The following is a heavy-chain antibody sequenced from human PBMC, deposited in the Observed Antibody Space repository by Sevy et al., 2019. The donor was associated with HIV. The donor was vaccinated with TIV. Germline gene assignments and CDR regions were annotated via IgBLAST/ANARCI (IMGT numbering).Heavy chain of an antibody. J-gene: IGHJ5*02. CDR1: GGSISSGDYY. CDR2: IYYSGST. D-gene: IGHD3-3*01. CDR3: ARVQTIFGVVPNWFDP. Sequence: SETLSLTCTVSGGSISSGDYYWSWIRQPPGKGREWIGYIYYSGSTYYNPSLKSRVTISVDTSKNQFSLKLSSVTAADTAVYYCARVQTIFGVVPNWFDPWGQGTLVTVSS. V-gene: IGHV4-30-4*01.